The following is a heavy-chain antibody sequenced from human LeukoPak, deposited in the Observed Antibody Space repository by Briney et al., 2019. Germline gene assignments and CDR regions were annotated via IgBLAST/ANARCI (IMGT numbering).Heavy chain of an antibody. J-gene: IGHJ4*02. D-gene: IGHD3-3*01. V-gene: IGHV4-39*07. CDR1: GGSISSNNYY. CDR3: ARDPFITIFGVVIRRDY. CDR2: VYYSGST. Sequence: SETLSLTCTVSGGSISSNNYYWGWIRQPPGKGLEWIGNVYYSGSTYYNPSLKSRVTISVDTSKNQFSLKLSSVTAADTAMYYRARDPFITIFGVVIRRDYWGQGTLVTVSS.